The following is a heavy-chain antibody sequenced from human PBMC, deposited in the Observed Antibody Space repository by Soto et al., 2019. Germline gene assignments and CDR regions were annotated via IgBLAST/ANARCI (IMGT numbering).Heavy chain of an antibody. CDR2: IIPILGIA. J-gene: IGHJ3*02. CDR1: GGTFSSYT. D-gene: IGHD2-15*01. V-gene: IGHV1-69*02. CDR3: ASLDCCGGSCYSRNDAFDI. Sequence: SVKVSCKASGGTFSSYTISWVRQAPGQGLEWMGRIIPILGIANYAQKFQGRVTITADKSTSTAYMELSSLRSEDTAVYYCASLDCCGGSCYSRNDAFDIWGQGTMVTVSS.